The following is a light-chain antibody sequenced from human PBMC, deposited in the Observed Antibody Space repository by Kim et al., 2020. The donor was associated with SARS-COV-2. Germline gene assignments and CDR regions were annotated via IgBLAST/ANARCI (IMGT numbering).Light chain of an antibody. V-gene: IGKV3-20*01. J-gene: IGKJ4*01. Sequence: PGERATRSRRASQSVSSSYLAWYQQKPGQAPRLLIYGASSRATGIPDRFSGSGSGTDFTLTISRLEPEDFAVYYCQQYGSSPQVTFGGGTKVDIK. CDR1: QSVSSSY. CDR2: GAS. CDR3: QQYGSSPQVT.